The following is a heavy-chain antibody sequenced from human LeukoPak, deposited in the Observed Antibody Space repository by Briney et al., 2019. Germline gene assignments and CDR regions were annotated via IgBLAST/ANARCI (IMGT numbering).Heavy chain of an antibody. V-gene: IGHV4-59*12. CDR3: ARDRRVYYDSSGYYLYPDY. CDR1: GGSISSYY. D-gene: IGHD3-22*01. CDR2: IYYSGST. J-gene: IGHJ4*02. Sequence: SETLSLTCTVSGGSISSYYWSWIRQPPGKGLEWIGYIYYSGSTNYNPSLKSRVTISVDTSKNQFSLKLSSVTAADTAVYYCARDRRVYYDSSGYYLYPDYWGQGTLVTVSS.